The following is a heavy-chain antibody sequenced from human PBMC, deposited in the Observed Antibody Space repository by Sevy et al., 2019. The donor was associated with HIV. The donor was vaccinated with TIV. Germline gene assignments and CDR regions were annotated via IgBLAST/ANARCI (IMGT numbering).Heavy chain of an antibody. D-gene: IGHD3-3*01. J-gene: IGHJ3*02. V-gene: IGHV1-8*01. CDR3: ARRGRDFWSGYFIRAFDI. Sequence: ASVKVSCKASGYTFTSYDINWVRQATGQGLEWMGWMNPNSGNTGYAQKFQGRVTMTRNTSISTAYMELRSLRSEDTAVYYCARRGRDFWSGYFIRAFDIWGQGTMVTVSS. CDR1: GYTFTSYD. CDR2: MNPNSGNT.